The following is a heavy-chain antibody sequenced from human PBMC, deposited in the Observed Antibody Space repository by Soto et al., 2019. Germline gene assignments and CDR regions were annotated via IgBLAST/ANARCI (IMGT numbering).Heavy chain of an antibody. CDR1: GFTFSSYA. CDR3: ANYDSSGNYAGFDY. Sequence: VGSLRLSCAASGFTFSSYAMGWVRQAPGKGLEWVSTISVSGGSTYYADSVKGRFTISRDNSKNTLYLQMNSLRAEDTAVYYCANYDSSGNYAGFDYWGQGTLVTVSS. D-gene: IGHD3-22*01. J-gene: IGHJ4*02. V-gene: IGHV3-23*01. CDR2: ISVSGGST.